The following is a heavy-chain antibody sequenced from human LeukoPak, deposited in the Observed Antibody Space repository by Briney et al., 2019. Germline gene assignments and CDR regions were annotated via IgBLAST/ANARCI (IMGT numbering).Heavy chain of an antibody. CDR3: ARVDSSNWYSVDY. J-gene: IGHJ4*02. CDR1: GVTVSSNY. CDR2: IYSGGTT. D-gene: IGHD6-13*01. V-gene: IGHV3-66*01. Sequence: GGSLRLSCAASGVTVSSNYMNWVRQAPGKGLERVSVIYSGGTTYYADSVKGRFTISRDNSRNTVYLQVNSLRAEDSALYYCARVDSSNWYSVDYWGQGTLVTVSS.